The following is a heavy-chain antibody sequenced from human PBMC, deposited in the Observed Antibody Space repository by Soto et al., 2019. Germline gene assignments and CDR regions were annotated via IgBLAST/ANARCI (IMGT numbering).Heavy chain of an antibody. CDR2: INHSGST. J-gene: IGHJ6*02. Sequence: SETLSLTCAVYGGSFSGYYWSWIRQPPGKGLEWIGEINHSGSTNYNPSLNVRVTKSVDPSKTQSSLKLGSVTAADTAVYYWARNRGGGRPRNQYYYYYYGMDVWGQGTTVTVSS. V-gene: IGHV4-34*01. D-gene: IGHD2-2*01. CDR3: ARNRGGGRPRNQYYYYYYGMDV. CDR1: GGSFSGYY.